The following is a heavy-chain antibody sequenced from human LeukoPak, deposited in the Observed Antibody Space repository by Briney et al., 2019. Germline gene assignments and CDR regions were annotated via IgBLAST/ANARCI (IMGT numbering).Heavy chain of an antibody. CDR3: VQVGSNYYLN. V-gene: IGHV3-64D*06. CDR2: ISKNGDDP. D-gene: IGHD4-11*01. CDR1: GFTFSDYP. Sequence: GGSLRLSCSVSGFTFSDYPMHWVRQTPGKGLEYVSAISKNGDDPYYADSVKGRFTISRDNSKNTLYLQMSSLRTEDAAVFYCVQVGSNYYLNWGQGTLVIVSS. J-gene: IGHJ4*02.